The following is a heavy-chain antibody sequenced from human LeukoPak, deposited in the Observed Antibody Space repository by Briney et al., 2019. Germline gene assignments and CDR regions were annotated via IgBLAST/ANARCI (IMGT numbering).Heavy chain of an antibody. J-gene: IGHJ4*02. D-gene: IGHD6-13*01. CDR1: GFTFTSSA. CDR2: IFVGSGNT. Sequence: SVKVSCKASGFTFTSSAMQWVRQARGQRLEWIGWIFVGSGNTNYAQKFQERVTITRDMSTSTAYMELSSLRSEDTAVYYCAAIAPQQQPLWHFDYWGQGTLVTVSS. CDR3: AAIAPQQQPLWHFDY. V-gene: IGHV1-58*02.